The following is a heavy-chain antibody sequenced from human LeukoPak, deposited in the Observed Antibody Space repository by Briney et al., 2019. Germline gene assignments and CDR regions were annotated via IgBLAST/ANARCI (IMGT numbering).Heavy chain of an antibody. CDR3: ARYCSSSSCYPFP. D-gene: IGHD2-2*01. CDR1: GYTFTRYD. J-gene: IGHJ5*02. CDR2: MNPNSGNT. V-gene: IGHV1-8*01. Sequence: ASVKVSCKPSGYTFTRYDINWVRQATRQGLEWMGWMNPNSGNTGYAQKFQGRVTMTRNTSISTAYIELSSLRSEDTAVYYCARYCSSSSCYPFPWGQGTLVTVSS.